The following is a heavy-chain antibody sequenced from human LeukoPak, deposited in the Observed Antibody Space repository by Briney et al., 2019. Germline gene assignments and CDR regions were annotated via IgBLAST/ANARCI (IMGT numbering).Heavy chain of an antibody. CDR2: INWNGGST. CDR3: ARGTVGATRDYYYYMDV. D-gene: IGHD1-26*01. V-gene: IGHV3-20*04. CDR1: GFTFDYYG. J-gene: IGHJ6*03. Sequence: GGSLRLSRAASGFTFDYYGMSWLRQAPGKVLELVSVINWNGGSTGYADSVKGRFTISRDNAKNSLYLQMNSLRAEDTALYYCARGTVGATRDYYYYMDVWGKGTTVTVSS.